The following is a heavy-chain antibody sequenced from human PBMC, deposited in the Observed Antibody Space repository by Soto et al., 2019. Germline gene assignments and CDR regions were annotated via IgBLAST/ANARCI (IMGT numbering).Heavy chain of an antibody. J-gene: IGHJ4*02. D-gene: IGHD2-2*01. V-gene: IGHV3-74*01. CDR2: INTDGSTT. CDR3: ARGLGAYASH. CDR1: GFTFSNYW. Sequence: EVQLVESGGGLVQPGGSLRLSCAASGFTFSNYWMHWVRQAPGKGPVWVSRINTDGSTTNYADSVKGRFTISRDNAKNTSYLQTNSLGAEDTAVYFCARGLGAYASHLGQGTLVTVPS.